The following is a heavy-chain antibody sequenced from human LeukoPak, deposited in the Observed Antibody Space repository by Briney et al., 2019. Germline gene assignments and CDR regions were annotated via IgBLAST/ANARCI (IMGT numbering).Heavy chain of an antibody. V-gene: IGHV4-59*01. CDR3: ARADFGYCSSTSCPGWFDP. Sequence: SETLSLTCTVSGGSISSYYWSWIRQPPGKGLLWIGYIYYSGSTNYNPSLKSRVTISVDTSKNQFSLKLSSVTAADTAVYYCARADFGYCSSTSCPGWFDPWGQGTLVTVSS. CDR1: GGSISSYY. D-gene: IGHD2-2*03. J-gene: IGHJ5*02. CDR2: IYYSGST.